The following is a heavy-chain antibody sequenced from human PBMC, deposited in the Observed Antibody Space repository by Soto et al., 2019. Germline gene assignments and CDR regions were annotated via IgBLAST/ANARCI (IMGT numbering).Heavy chain of an antibody. J-gene: IGHJ4*02. CDR3: TRDRRYIAPFDY. CDR2: IGSKAYGGTI. D-gene: IGHD3-16*02. Sequence: GGSLRLSCTASGFTFGDYAMSWFRQAPGKGLEWVAFIGSKAYGGTIEYAASVKGRFTISRDDSKSIAYLQMNSLKTEDTAVYYCTRDRRYIAPFDYWGQGTLVTLSS. CDR1: GFTFGDYA. V-gene: IGHV3-49*03.